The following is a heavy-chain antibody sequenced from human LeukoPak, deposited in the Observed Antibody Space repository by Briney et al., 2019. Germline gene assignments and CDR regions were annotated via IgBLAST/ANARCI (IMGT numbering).Heavy chain of an antibody. CDR1: GGSISGYT. CDR3: ARGVVGATAFAF. CDR2: IYASGST. Sequence: ASETLSLTCTVSGGSISGYTWSWIRQPAGKGLEWIGRIYASGSTNYNPSLQGRVTMSVDTSRGQFFLMVHSVTAADTAVYYCARGVVGATAFAFWGQGTVVTASS. D-gene: IGHD1-26*01. J-gene: IGHJ4*02. V-gene: IGHV4-4*07.